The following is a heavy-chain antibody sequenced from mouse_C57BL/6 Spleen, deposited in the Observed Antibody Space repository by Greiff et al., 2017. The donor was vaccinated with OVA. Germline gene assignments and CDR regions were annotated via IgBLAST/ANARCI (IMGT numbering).Heavy chain of an antibody. CDR2: IHPNSGST. D-gene: IGHD1-1*01. Sequence: QVQLKQPGAELVKPGASVKLSCKASGYTFTSYWMHWVKQRPGQGLEWIGMIHPNSGSTNYNEKFKSKATLTVDKSSSTAYMQLSSLTSEDSAVYYCAKDTTVVATEGFDYWGQGTTLTVSS. CDR1: GYTFTSYW. V-gene: IGHV1-64*01. CDR3: AKDTTVVATEGFDY. J-gene: IGHJ2*01.